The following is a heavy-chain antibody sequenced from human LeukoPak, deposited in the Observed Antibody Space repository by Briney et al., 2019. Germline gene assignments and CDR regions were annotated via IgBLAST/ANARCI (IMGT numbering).Heavy chain of an antibody. Sequence: SQTLSLTCAISGDSVSSNSAAWNWIRQSPSRGLEWLGRTYYRSKWYNDYAVSVKSRITINPDTSKNQFSLQLNSVTPEDTAMYYCARDMAPDYYDSSGYQVGFDYWGQGTLVTVSS. CDR1: GDSVSSNSAA. V-gene: IGHV6-1*01. D-gene: IGHD3-22*01. CDR2: TYYRSKWYN. J-gene: IGHJ4*02. CDR3: ARDMAPDYYDSSGYQVGFDY.